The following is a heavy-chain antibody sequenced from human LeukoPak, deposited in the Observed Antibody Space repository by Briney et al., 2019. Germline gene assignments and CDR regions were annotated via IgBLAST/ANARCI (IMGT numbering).Heavy chain of an antibody. CDR1: GGSFSGYY. D-gene: IGHD3-3*01. Sequence: KSSETLSLTCAVYGGSFSGYYWSWIRQPPGKGLEWIGEINHSGSTNYSPSLKSRVTISVDTSKNQFSLKLSSVTAADTAVYYCARRGGGRRITIFGVVITPQRNWFDPWGQGTLVTVSS. CDR3: ARRGGGRRITIFGVVITPQRNWFDP. V-gene: IGHV4-34*01. J-gene: IGHJ5*02. CDR2: INHSGST.